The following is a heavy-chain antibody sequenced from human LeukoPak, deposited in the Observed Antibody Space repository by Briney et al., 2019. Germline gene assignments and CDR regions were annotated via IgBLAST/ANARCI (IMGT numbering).Heavy chain of an antibody. CDR1: GFTFSNYV. Sequence: GGSLRLSCAASGFTFSNYVMNWVRQAPGKGLEWVAVIWYDGSNKYYADSVKGRFTISRDNSKNTLYLQMNSLRAEDTAVYYCASLNYYDSSGNDYWGQGTLVTVSS. CDR2: IWYDGSNK. D-gene: IGHD3-22*01. CDR3: ASLNYYDSSGNDY. V-gene: IGHV3-33*08. J-gene: IGHJ4*02.